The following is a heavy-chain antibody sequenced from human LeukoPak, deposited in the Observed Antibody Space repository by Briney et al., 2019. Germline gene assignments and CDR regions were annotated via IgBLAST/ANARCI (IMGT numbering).Heavy chain of an antibody. D-gene: IGHD6-25*01. V-gene: IGHV4-59*08. CDR3: ARRVIEAALISERNWFDP. J-gene: IGHJ5*02. CDR2: IHYTGRT. Sequence: WETLSLTCTVSGESISSYFWCCIRQPPGKGLEWIGSIHYTGRTNYNTSLKSRLTISVDTTTNQFTLRLSAVTAADTAGYYWARRVIEAALISERNWFDPWGQGTLVTVS. CDR1: GESISSYF.